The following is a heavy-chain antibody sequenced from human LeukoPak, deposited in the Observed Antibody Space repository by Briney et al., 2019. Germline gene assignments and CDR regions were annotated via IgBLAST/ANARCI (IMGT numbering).Heavy chain of an antibody. V-gene: IGHV3-64D*06. J-gene: IGHJ4*02. CDR1: GFTFSSYA. CDR3: VKGDLLPLLWFGELFGDFDY. CDR2: ISSNGGST. D-gene: IGHD3-10*01. Sequence: GGSLRLSCSASGFTFSSYAMHWVRQAPGKGLEYVSAISSNGGSTYYADSVKGRFTISRDNSKNTLYLQMSSLRADDTAVYYCVKGDLLPLLWFGELFGDFDYWGQGTLVTVSS.